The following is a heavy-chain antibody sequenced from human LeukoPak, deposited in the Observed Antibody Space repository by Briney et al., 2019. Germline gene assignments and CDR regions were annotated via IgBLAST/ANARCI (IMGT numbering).Heavy chain of an antibody. CDR3: AKSYSSSYYYPFDY. CDR2: IRYDGSNK. D-gene: IGHD3-22*01. V-gene: IGHV3-30*02. J-gene: IGHJ4*02. CDR1: GFTFGSFG. Sequence: PGGSLRLSCAASGFTFGSFGMHWVRQAPGKGLEWVAFIRYDGSNKFYADSVKGQFTISRDNSKNTLYLQMNSLRAEDTAVYYCAKSYSSSYYYPFDYWGQGTLVTVSS.